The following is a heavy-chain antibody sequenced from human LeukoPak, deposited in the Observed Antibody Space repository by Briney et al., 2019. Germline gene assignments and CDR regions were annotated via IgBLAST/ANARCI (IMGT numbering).Heavy chain of an antibody. D-gene: IGHD6-13*01. V-gene: IGHV3-21*01. J-gene: IGHJ4*02. CDR1: GFTFSSYS. CDR2: ISSSSIYI. Sequence: KPGGSLRLSCAASGFTFSSYSMNWVRQAPGKGLEWVSSISSSSIYIYYADSLKGRFTISRDNAKNSLYLQMNSLRAEDTAVYYCARGRPGVLVYFDYWGQGTLVTVSS. CDR3: ARGRPGVLVYFDY.